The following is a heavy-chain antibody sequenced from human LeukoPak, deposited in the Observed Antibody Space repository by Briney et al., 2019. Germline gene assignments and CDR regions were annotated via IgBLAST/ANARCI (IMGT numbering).Heavy chain of an antibody. V-gene: IGHV1-2*02. CDR1: GYTFTDYY. D-gene: IGHD3-10*01. J-gene: IGHJ5*02. CDR2: INPNSGGT. CDR3: ARDYERIIMVRGVPLSPQTVFDP. Sequence: ASVKVSCKTSGYTFTDYYIHWVRQAPGQGPEWMGWINPNSGGTNYAQNLQGRVTMTRDTSISTAYMELSRLRSDDTAVYYCARDYERIIMVRGVPLSPQTVFDPWGQGTLVTVSS.